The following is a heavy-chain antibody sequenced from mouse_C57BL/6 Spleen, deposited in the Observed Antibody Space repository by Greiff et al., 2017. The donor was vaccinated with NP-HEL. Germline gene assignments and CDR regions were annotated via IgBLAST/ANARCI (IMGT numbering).Heavy chain of an antibody. Sequence: DVKLVESGGGLVKPGGSLQLSCAASGFTFSDSGMHCVRQAPETGLEWVAYISSGSSTIYYADTVKGRFTISRDNAKNTLFLQMTSLRSEDTAMYYCARRDTTVVPYYYAMDYWGQGTSVTVSS. V-gene: IGHV5-17*01. CDR3: ARRDTTVVPYYYAMDY. CDR1: GFTFSDSG. D-gene: IGHD1-1*01. CDR2: ISSGSSTI. J-gene: IGHJ4*01.